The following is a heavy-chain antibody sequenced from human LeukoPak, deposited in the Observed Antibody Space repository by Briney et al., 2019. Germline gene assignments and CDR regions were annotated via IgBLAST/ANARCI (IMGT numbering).Heavy chain of an antibody. CDR3: AKDWHILTGRNCFDP. CDR1: GYTFNNYG. J-gene: IGHJ5*02. CDR2: VTSYNGDT. D-gene: IGHD3-9*01. Sequence: ASVKVSCKASGYTFNNYGISWVRRAPGQGLEWVGWVTSYNGDTNYAQRFQGRVTMSTDTSTSTAYMELRSLRFDDTAIYYCAKDWHILTGRNCFDPWGQGTLVTVSS. V-gene: IGHV1-18*01.